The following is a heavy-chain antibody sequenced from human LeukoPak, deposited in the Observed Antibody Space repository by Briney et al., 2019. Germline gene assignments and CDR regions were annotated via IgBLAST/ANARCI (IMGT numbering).Heavy chain of an antibody. J-gene: IGHJ4*02. Sequence: PSETLSLTCAVSGYSISSGYYWGWIRQPPGKGLEWIGSIYHSGSTYYNPSLKSRVTISVDTSKNQFSLKLSSVTAADTAVYYCAGSYYCDSSGYPQVIDYWGQGTLVTVSS. CDR2: IYHSGST. D-gene: IGHD3-22*01. CDR1: GYSISSGYY. CDR3: AGSYYCDSSGYPQVIDY. V-gene: IGHV4-38-2*01.